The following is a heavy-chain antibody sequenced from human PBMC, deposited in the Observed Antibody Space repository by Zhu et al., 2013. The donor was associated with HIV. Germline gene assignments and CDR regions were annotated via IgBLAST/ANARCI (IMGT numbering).Heavy chain of an antibody. CDR2: IIPIFGTA. CDR1: GGTFSSYA. V-gene: IGHV1-69*06. J-gene: IGHJ6*02. Sequence: QVQLVQSGAEVKKPGSSVKVSCKASGGTFSSYAISWVRQAPGQGLEWMGGIIPIFGTANYAQKFQGRVTITADKSTSTAYMELSSLRSEDTAVYYCARAEGGEVVVGPDYYYGMDVWGQGTTVTVSS. D-gene: IGHD2-15*01. CDR3: ARAEGGEVVVGPDYYYGMDV.